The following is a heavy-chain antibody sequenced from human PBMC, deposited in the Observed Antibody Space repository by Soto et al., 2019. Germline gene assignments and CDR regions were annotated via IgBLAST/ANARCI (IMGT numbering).Heavy chain of an antibody. CDR1: GYTLTELS. CDR3: ARADIVVVPAAIGNQDYYYYYGMDV. J-gene: IGHJ6*02. Sequence: ASVKVSCKVSGYTLTELSMHWVRQAPGKGLEWMGIINPSGGSTSYAQKFQGRVTMTRDTSTSTVYMELSSLRSEDTAVYYCARADIVVVPAAIGNQDYYYYYGMDVWGQGTTVTVSS. D-gene: IGHD2-2*01. V-gene: IGHV1-46*01. CDR2: INPSGGST.